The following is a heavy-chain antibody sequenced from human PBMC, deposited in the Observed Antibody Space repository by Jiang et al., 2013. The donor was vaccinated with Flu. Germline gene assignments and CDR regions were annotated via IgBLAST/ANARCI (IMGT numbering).Heavy chain of an antibody. CDR2: IYPGDSET. Sequence: GAEVKKPGESLKISCRTSGYSFTNYWIGWVRQMPGKGPEWMGIIYPGDSETKYSPSFQGQVTISVDKSISTAYLQWSSLKASDTAMYYCARHGDYDILTGYSFWGQGTLVTVSS. J-gene: IGHJ4*02. D-gene: IGHD3-9*01. V-gene: IGHV5-51*01. CDR1: GYSFTNYW. CDR3: ARHGDYDILTGYSF.